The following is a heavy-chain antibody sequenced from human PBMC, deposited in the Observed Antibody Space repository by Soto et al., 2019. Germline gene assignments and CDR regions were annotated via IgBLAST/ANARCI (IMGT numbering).Heavy chain of an antibody. V-gene: IGHV3-7*02. CDR1: GFTFSSYW. Sequence: EVQLVESGGGLVQPGGSLRLSCAASGFTFSSYWMTWVRQAPGKGLEWLANITKDGSEKDYVDSVKGRLTISRDNAKNSLSVQVNSLRAEDTSVYYCASGTNAAPGLYYWGQGILVTVSS. J-gene: IGHJ4*02. D-gene: IGHD1-1*01. CDR2: ITKDGSEK. CDR3: ASGTNAAPGLYY.